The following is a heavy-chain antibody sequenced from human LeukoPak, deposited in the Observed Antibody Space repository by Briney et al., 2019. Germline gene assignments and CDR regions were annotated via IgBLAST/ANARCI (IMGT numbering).Heavy chain of an antibody. CDR1: GFTFSSYA. CDR2: ISYDGSNK. V-gene: IGHV3-30-3*01. D-gene: IGHD6-19*01. Sequence: GGSLRLSCAASGFTFSSYAMHWVCQAPGKGLEWVAVISYDGSNKYYADSVKGRFTISRDNSKNTLYLQMNSLRAEDTAVYYCARDHDSSGWTNIDYWGQGTLVTVSS. J-gene: IGHJ4*02. CDR3: ARDHDSSGWTNIDY.